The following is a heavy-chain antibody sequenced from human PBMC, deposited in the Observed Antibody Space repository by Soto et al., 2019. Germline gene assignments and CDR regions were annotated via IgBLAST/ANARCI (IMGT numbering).Heavy chain of an antibody. V-gene: IGHV1-3*01. Sequence: QVQIVQSGAEVKKPGASVKISCKDSGYTFSNYITHWVRQAPGERLEWMGWINAANGNTKYSQKFQGRVTITRDTSATAVYMDLNSLKSEDTGVYYCAKEPAVAGMLARDFWGQGTLVTVSS. CDR2: INAANGNT. CDR1: GYTFSNYI. D-gene: IGHD6-19*01. CDR3: AKEPAVAGMLARDF. J-gene: IGHJ4*02.